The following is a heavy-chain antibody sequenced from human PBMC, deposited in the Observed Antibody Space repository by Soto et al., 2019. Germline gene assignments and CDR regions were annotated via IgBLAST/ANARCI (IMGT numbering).Heavy chain of an antibody. J-gene: IGHJ5*02. D-gene: IGHD6-19*01. V-gene: IGHV3-23*01. CDR1: GFTFSNYA. CDR2: ISGSSGTT. CDR3: AREDRLGWFDP. Sequence: GGSLRLSCAASGFTFSNYAIAWVRQAPGKGLEWVSGISGSSGTTYYADSVKGRFTISRDNAKDSLYLQMNSLRAEDTAVYYCAREDRLGWFDPWGQGTLVTVSS.